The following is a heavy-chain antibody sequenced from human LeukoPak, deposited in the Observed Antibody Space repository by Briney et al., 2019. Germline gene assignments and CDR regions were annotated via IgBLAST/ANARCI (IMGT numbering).Heavy chain of an antibody. CDR3: ARGYGLDY. D-gene: IGHD5-18*01. J-gene: IGHJ4*02. CDR2: IYYSGST. Sequence: PSETLSLTCTVSGGSISSSSYYWGWIRQPPGKGLEWIGSIYYSGSTYYNPSLKSRVTISVDTSKNQFSLKLSSVTVADTAVYYCARGYGLDYWGQGTLVTVSS. V-gene: IGHV4-39*01. CDR1: GGSISSSSYY.